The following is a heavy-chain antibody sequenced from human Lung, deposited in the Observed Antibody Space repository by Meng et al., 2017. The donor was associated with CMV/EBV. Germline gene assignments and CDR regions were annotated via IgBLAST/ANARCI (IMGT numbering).Heavy chain of an antibody. D-gene: IGHD6-13*01. J-gene: IGHJ4*02. CDR2: VHYSGST. V-gene: IGHV4-61*01. Sequence: SETXSLXCTVSGGFVSSGSYYWSWIRQPPGKGLEWIGYVHYSGSTNYNPSLKSRVTISLDTSKNQFSLRLSSVTAADTAVYFCARFLDSWFYFDSWGRGTPVTVSS. CDR3: ARFLDSWFYFDS. CDR1: GGFVSSGSYY.